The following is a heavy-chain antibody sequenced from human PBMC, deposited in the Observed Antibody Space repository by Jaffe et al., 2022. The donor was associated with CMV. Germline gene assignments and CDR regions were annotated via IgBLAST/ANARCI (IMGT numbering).Heavy chain of an antibody. V-gene: IGHV3-48*03. CDR3: ARERYLGIAVAAATFDI. D-gene: IGHD6-19*01. Sequence: EVQLVESGGGLVQPGGSLRLSCAASGFTFSSYEMNWVRQAPGKGLEWVSYISSSGSTIYYADSVKGRFTISRDNAKNSLYLQMNSLRAEDTAVYYCARERYLGIAVAAATFDIWGQGTMVTVSS. J-gene: IGHJ3*02. CDR2: ISSSGSTI. CDR1: GFTFSSYE.